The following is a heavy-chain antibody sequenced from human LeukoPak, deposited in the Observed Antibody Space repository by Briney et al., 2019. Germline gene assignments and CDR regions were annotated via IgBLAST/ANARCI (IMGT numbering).Heavy chain of an antibody. V-gene: IGHV4-39*01. J-gene: IGHJ6*02. D-gene: IGHD2-15*01. CDR3: ARQGGPWWYFPWAMDV. CDR2: IYYSGST. Sequence: PSETLSLTCAVYGGSFSDYYWGWIRQPPGKGLEWIGSIYYSGSTYYNPSLKSRVTISVDTSKNQFSLKLSSVTAADTAVYYCARQGGPWWYFPWAMDVWGQGTTVTVSS. CDR1: GGSFSDYY.